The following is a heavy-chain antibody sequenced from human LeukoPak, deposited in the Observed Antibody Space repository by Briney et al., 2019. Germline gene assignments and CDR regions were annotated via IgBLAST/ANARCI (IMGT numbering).Heavy chain of an antibody. D-gene: IGHD6-13*01. CDR1: GGSFSGYY. CDR2: INHSGST. J-gene: IGHJ6*02. CDR3: VSQLTSDRIAAAGAPSYGMDV. V-gene: IGHV4-34*01. Sequence: SETLSLTCAAYGGSFSGYYWSWIRQPPGKGLEWIGEINHSGSTNYNPSLKSRVTISVDTSKNQFSLKLSSVTAADTAVYYCVSQLTSDRIAAAGAPSYGMDVWGQGTTVTVSS.